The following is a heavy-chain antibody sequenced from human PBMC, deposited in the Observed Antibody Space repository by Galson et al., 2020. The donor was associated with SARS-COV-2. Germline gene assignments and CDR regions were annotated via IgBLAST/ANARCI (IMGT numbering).Heavy chain of an antibody. Sequence: ASETLSLTCTVSGGSINIYYRSWIRQPPGKGLEWIGYLYYGGKTNYNPSLKNRVTISVDTSKSQFSLTLSSVTAADTAMYYCARLPVVRGVDYWGQGIPVTVSS. D-gene: IGHD3-10*01. CDR3: ARLPVVRGVDY. CDR1: GGSINIYY. CDR2: LYYGGKT. V-gene: IGHV4-59*01. J-gene: IGHJ4*02.